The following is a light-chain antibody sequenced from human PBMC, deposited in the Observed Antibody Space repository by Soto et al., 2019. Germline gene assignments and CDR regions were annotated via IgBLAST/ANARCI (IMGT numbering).Light chain of an antibody. V-gene: IGLV2-14*03. Sequence: QSVLTQPASVSGSPGQSITISCTGTSSDIGAYNYVSWYQQHPGKAPKLMIYDVNIRPSGVSNRFSGSKSGNTASLTISGLQAEDEADYYCTSWTTSTTMIFGGGTKHTVL. J-gene: IGLJ2*01. CDR3: TSWTTSTTMI. CDR2: DVN. CDR1: SSDIGAYNY.